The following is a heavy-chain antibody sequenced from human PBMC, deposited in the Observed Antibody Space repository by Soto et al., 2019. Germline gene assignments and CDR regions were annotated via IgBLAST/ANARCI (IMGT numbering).Heavy chain of an antibody. D-gene: IGHD6-13*01. V-gene: IGHV4-39*01. CDR2: LFYSGST. CDR3: ASAAAAGGGTFNWFDP. J-gene: IGHJ5*02. Sequence: QLQLQESGPGLVKPSETLSLTCTVSGGSISSSSYYWGWIRQPPGKGLEWIGSLFYSGSTYYNPSRKGRLTLSVATSKNQFSRKLSSVTAADTAVYYCASAAAAGGGTFNWFDPWGQGTLVTVSS. CDR1: GGSISSSSYY.